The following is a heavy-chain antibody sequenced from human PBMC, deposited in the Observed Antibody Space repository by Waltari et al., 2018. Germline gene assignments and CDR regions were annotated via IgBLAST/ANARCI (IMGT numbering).Heavy chain of an antibody. CDR3: ARSITIFGGDSDYWYFDL. J-gene: IGHJ2*01. V-gene: IGHV4-34*01. CDR2: INHSGST. CDR1: GGSFSGYY. D-gene: IGHD3-3*01. Sequence: QVQLQQWGAGLLKPSETLSLTCVVYGGSFSGYYWSWIRQPPGKGLEWIGEINHSGSTNYNPSLKSRVTISGDTSKNQCSRKLSSVTAADTAVYYCARSITIFGGDSDYWYFDLWGRGTLVTVSS.